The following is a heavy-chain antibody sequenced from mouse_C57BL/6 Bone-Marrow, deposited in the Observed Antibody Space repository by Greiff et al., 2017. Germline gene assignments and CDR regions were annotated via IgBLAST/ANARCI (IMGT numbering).Heavy chain of an antibody. V-gene: IGHV5-6*01. CDR3: ASPRYYYGSSSPFDY. CDR2: ISSGGSYT. D-gene: IGHD1-1*01. Sequence: EVQRVESGGDLVKPGGSLKLSCAASGFTFSSYGMSWVRQTPDKRLEWVATISSGGSYTYYPDSVKGRFTISRDNAKNTLYLQMSSLKSEDTAMYYCASPRYYYGSSSPFDYWGQGTTLTVSS. CDR1: GFTFSSYG. J-gene: IGHJ2*01.